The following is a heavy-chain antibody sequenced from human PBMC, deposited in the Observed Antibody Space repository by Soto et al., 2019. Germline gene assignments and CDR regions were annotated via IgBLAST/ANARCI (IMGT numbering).Heavy chain of an antibody. D-gene: IGHD5-12*01. CDR3: TRGASGYGNFDY. J-gene: IGHJ4*02. Sequence: EVQLVESGGGVVQPGGSLRLSCVASGFSFNTWMHWVRQAPGKGLEWLSRINSDGSSISYADFVKGRFTVSRDNVKNTLYLQIDSLTVEDTAVYYCTRGASGYGNFDYWGQGVLLTVS. CDR2: INSDGSSI. V-gene: IGHV3-74*01. CDR1: GFSFNTW.